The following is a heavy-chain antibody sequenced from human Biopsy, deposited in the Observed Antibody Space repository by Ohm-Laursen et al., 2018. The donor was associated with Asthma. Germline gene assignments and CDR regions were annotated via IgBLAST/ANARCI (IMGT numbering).Heavy chain of an antibody. CDR3: ARGGCYGDRRHHNGLDA. CDR1: GDILSSFG. CDR2: VIPIYGTT. V-gene: IGHV1-69*13. D-gene: IGHD4-17*01. Sequence: GASVKVSCKAHGDILSSFGIKWVRKAPGQGLEWMGGVIPIYGTTHTAQKFQGRVTITADESTSTAYMELTSLRKEDTAVYYCARGGCYGDRRHHNGLDAWGQGTTVTVSS. J-gene: IGHJ6*02.